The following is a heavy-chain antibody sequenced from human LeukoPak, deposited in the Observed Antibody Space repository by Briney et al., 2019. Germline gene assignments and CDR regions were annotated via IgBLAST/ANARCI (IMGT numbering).Heavy chain of an antibody. D-gene: IGHD3-9*01. CDR3: ARHLPNYDILTGYSYYFDY. Sequence: SETLSLTCTVSGGSISSSSYYWGWRRQPPGRGVGWVGSIYYSGSTYYNPSLKSRVTISVDTSKNQFSLKLSSVTPADTAVYYCARHLPNYDILTGYSYYFDYWGQGTLVTVSS. J-gene: IGHJ4*02. CDR2: IYYSGST. V-gene: IGHV4-39*01. CDR1: GGSISSSSYY.